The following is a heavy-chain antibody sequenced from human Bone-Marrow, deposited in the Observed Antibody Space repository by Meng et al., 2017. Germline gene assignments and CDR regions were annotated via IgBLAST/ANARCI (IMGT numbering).Heavy chain of an antibody. D-gene: IGHD3-22*01. CDR2: INHSGST. V-gene: IGHV4-34*01. Sequence: QVQLPQWGAGLLKPSETLSLTCAVYGGSFSGYYWSWIRQPPGKGLEWIGEINHSGSTNYNPSLKSRVTISVDTSKNRFSLKLSSVTAADTAVYYCARDNTMIGSFDYWGQGTLVTASS. CDR1: GGSFSGYY. J-gene: IGHJ4*02. CDR3: ARDNTMIGSFDY.